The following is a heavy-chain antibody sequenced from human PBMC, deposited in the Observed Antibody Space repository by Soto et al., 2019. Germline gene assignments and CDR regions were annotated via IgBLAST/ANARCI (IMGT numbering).Heavy chain of an antibody. Sequence: GGSLRLSCAASGFTFSSYAMHWVRQAPGKGLEWVAVISYDGSNKYYADSVKGRFTISRDNSKNTLYLQMNSLRAEDTAVYYCARDRGDYGDYVFSYYGMDVWGQGTTVTVSS. V-gene: IGHV3-30-3*01. J-gene: IGHJ6*02. CDR3: ARDRGDYGDYVFSYYGMDV. D-gene: IGHD4-17*01. CDR2: ISYDGSNK. CDR1: GFTFSSYA.